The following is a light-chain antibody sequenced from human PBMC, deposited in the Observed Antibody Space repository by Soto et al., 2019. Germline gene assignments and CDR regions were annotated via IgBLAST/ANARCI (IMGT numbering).Light chain of an antibody. CDR3: AAWHDWPSGYG. J-gene: IGLJ1*01. V-gene: IGLV1-44*01. CDR1: ISNIGSQT. Sequence: QSVLTQPPSASGTPGQGVTISCSGSISNIGSQTVKWYQQFPGTATQLLIYSDDQRPSGVPDRFSDSKSGTSASLAISGLQAEDEGDYYCAAWHDWPSGYGLGRGTKVNV. CDR2: SDD.